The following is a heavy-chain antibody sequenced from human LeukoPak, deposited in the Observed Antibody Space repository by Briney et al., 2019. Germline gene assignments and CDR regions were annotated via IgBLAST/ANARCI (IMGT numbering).Heavy chain of an antibody. CDR3: ARLRDIVVVLAAMPYYYGMDV. CDR2: IYPGDSDT. CDR1: GYSFTSYW. D-gene: IGHD2-2*01. J-gene: IGHJ6*02. V-gene: IGHV5-51*01. Sequence: GESLKISCKGSGYSFTSYWIGWVRQMPGKGLEWMGIIYPGDSDTRYSPSFQGQVTISADKSISTAYLQWSSLKASDTAMYYCARLRDIVVVLAAMPYYYGMDVWGQGTTVTVSS.